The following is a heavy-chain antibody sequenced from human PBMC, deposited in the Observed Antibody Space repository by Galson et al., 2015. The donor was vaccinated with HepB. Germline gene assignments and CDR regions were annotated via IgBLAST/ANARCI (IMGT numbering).Heavy chain of an antibody. CDR3: ARGYSYGYRAFDI. D-gene: IGHD5-18*01. Sequence: SVKVSCKASGYTFTGYYMHWVRLAPGQGLEWMGYINPNSGGTNYAQKFQGRVTMTTDTSISTAYMELSRLRFDDSAVYYCARGYSYGYRAFDIWGQGTMVTVSS. CDR2: INPNSGGT. V-gene: IGHV1-2*02. CDR1: GYTFTGYY. J-gene: IGHJ3*02.